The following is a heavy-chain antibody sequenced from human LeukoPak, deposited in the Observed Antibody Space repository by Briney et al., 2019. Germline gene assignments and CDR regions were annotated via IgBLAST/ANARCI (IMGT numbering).Heavy chain of an antibody. D-gene: IGHD2-15*01. V-gene: IGHV3-21*01. CDR1: GFTFSTYS. Sequence: GGSLRLSCAASGFTFSTYSMNWVRPAPGKGLEWVSSLSSTSTYIYYADSVKGRFTISRDNAKNSLYLQMNSLRAEDTAVYYCARVRCSGGSCFYNFDYWGQGSLVTVSS. CDR3: ARVRCSGGSCFYNFDY. CDR2: LSSTSTYI. J-gene: IGHJ4*02.